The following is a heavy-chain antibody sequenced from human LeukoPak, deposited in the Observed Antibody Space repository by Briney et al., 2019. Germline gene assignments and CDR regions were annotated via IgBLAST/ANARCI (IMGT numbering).Heavy chain of an antibody. D-gene: IGHD3-10*01. J-gene: IGHJ6*02. CDR1: GYSFTGYF. CDR3: ARVPSMIRGVVNYGMDV. Sequence: ASVKVSCKTSGYSFTGYFMHWVRQAPGQGLEWMGWINPNSGDTKYAQRFQGRVTVTRDTSINTAYTELRRLTSDGTAVYYCARVPSMIRGVVNYGMDVWGQGTTVTVSS. CDR2: INPNSGDT. V-gene: IGHV1-2*02.